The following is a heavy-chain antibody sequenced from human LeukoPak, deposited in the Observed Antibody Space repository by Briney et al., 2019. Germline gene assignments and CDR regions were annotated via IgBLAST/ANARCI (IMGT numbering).Heavy chain of an antibody. V-gene: IGHV1-18*01. CDR3: ASSLLQQLVLGR. J-gene: IGHJ4*02. D-gene: IGHD6-6*01. CDR2: ISAYNGNT. Sequence: ASVKVSCKASGYTFTSYGISWVRQAPGQGLEWMGWISAYNGNTNYAQKLQGRVTMTTDTSTSTAYMELRSLRSDDTAVYYCASSLLQQLVLGRWGQGTLVTVSS. CDR1: GYTFTSYG.